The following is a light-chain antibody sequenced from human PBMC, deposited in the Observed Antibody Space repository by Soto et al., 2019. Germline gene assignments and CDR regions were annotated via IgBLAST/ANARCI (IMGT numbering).Light chain of an antibody. Sequence: DIKMTQSPSTLSASLGDRVTITCRASQTVSSWLAWYQQKPGKAPNLLIYDVSSLESGVPSRFSGSGSGTEFTLTISSLQPDDLASFYGQQYNAYPCTCGQGTNVDIK. V-gene: IGKV1-5*01. CDR1: QTVSSW. CDR2: DVS. CDR3: QQYNAYPCT. J-gene: IGKJ1*01.